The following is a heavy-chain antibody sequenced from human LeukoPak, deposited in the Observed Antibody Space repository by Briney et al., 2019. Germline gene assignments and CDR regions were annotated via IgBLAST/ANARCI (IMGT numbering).Heavy chain of an antibody. CDR3: AKDRRIVGATFFDY. J-gene: IGHJ4*02. CDR1: GFTFSSYA. Sequence: GGSLRLSCAASGFTFSSYAMSWVRQAPGKGLEWVSAISGSGGSTYYADSVKGRFTISRDDSKNTLYLQMNSLRAEDTAVYYCAKDRRIVGATFFDYWGQGTLVTVSS. V-gene: IGHV3-23*01. CDR2: ISGSGGST. D-gene: IGHD1-26*01.